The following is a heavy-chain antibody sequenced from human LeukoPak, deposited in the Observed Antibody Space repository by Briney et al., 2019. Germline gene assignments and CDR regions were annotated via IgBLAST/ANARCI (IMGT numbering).Heavy chain of an antibody. CDR3: AKDSWVGHGELPKEIDY. D-gene: IGHD3-10*01. J-gene: IGHJ4*02. CDR2: ITSSSRYT. CDR1: VFTFSTYN. V-gene: IGHV3-21*04. Sequence: PGGSLRLSCAASVFTFSTYNMNWVRQAPGKGLEWVSSITSSSRYTFYADSVKGRFTISRDNAKNSLYLQMNSLRAEDTAVYYCAKDSWVGHGELPKEIDYWGQGTLVTVSS.